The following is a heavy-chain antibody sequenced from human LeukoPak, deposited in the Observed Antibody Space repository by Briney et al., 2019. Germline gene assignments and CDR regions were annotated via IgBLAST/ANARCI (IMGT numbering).Heavy chain of an antibody. J-gene: IGHJ4*02. CDR1: GYTFDNYG. CDR3: ARGTMIVVDPADY. V-gene: IGHV1-18*01. D-gene: IGHD3-22*01. CDR2: ISAYKGNT. Sequence: ASVKVSSKASGYTFDNYGISWVRQAPGQGLEWMGWISAYKGNTNYTQNLQGRVTMTTDTSTSTAYMELRSLRSDDTAVYYCARGTMIVVDPADYWGQGTLVTVSS.